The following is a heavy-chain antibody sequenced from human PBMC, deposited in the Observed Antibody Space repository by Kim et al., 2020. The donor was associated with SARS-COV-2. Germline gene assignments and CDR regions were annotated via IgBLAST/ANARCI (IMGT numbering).Heavy chain of an antibody. Sequence: GGSLRLSCAASGFAFSSSAMHWVRQASGQGLDWVGRIRSKANSYATAYAASVKGRFTISRDDSKNTAYLQMNSLKTEDTAVYYCTSVPGTTLAFWDAFD. CDR2: IRSKANSYAT. D-gene: IGHD1-1*01. CDR3: TSVPGTTLAFWDAFD. CDR1: GFAFSSSA. V-gene: IGHV3-73*01. J-gene: IGHJ3*02.